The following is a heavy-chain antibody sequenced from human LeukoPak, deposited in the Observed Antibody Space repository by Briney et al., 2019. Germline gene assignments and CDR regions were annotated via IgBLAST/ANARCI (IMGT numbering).Heavy chain of an antibody. CDR3: ARQQWLVTFDY. J-gene: IGHJ4*02. D-gene: IGHD6-19*01. V-gene: IGHV4-30-2*01. Sequence: SQTLSPTCTGPGGSISSGDYSWSWIRQPTGKGLEWIGFIYHSGSTYYNPSLKSRVTISVDRSNNQFSLKLNSVTAADTAVYYCARQQWLVTFDYWGQGTLVTVSS. CDR1: GGSISSGDYS. CDR2: IYHSGST.